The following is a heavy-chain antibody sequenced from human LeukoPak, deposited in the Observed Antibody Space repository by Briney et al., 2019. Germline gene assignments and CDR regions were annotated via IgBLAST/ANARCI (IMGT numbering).Heavy chain of an antibody. V-gene: IGHV3-21*01. CDR2: ISSSSSYI. J-gene: IGHJ4*02. CDR3: ARASIVVPAAYFGY. Sequence: GGSLRLSCAASGFTFSSYSMNWVRQALGKGLEWVSSISSSSSYIYYADSVKGRFTISRDNAKNSLYLQMNSLRAEDTAVYYCARASIVVPAAYFGYWGQGTLVTVSS. CDR1: GFTFSSYS. D-gene: IGHD2-2*01.